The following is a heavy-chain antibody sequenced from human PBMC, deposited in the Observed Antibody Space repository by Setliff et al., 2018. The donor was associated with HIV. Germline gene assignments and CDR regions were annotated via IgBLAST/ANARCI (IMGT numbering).Heavy chain of an antibody. CDR2: IYSNGGT. D-gene: IGHD5-12*01. CDR1: GDSITNNNYY. Sequence: SETLSLTCNVSGDSITNNNYYWGWIRQPPGKGLEYIGYIYSNGGTNYNPSLKSRVTISVDTSKNQFSLRLSSVTAADTAVYYCAKDRATYSLGFDYWGQGALVTVSS. V-gene: IGHV4-61*01. CDR3: AKDRATYSLGFDY. J-gene: IGHJ4*02.